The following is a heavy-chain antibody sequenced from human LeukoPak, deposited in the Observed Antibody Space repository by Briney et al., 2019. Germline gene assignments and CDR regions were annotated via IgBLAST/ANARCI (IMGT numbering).Heavy chain of an antibody. D-gene: IGHD6-13*01. J-gene: IGHJ4*02. CDR1: GFTFSSYA. CDR3: AKDHGSSDWYYFDY. V-gene: IGHV3-30*02. Sequence: GGSLRLSCAASGFTFSSYAMHWVRQAPGKGLEWVAFIHYDGSNNYYADSVKGRFTITRDNSKNTLYLQMNTLRADDTAVYYCAKDHGSSDWYYFDYWGQGTLVTVSS. CDR2: IHYDGSNN.